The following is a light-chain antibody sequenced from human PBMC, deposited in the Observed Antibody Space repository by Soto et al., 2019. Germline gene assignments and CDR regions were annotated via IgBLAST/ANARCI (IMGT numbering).Light chain of an antibody. CDR2: GAS. V-gene: IGKV3-15*01. CDR3: QQYGSSPRT. CDR1: QSVSSN. Sequence: EIVVTQSPATLSVSPGERATLSCRASQSVSSNLAWYQQKPGQAPRLLIYGASTRATGIPARFSGSGSGTEFTLTISRLEPEDFAVYYCQQYGSSPRTFGQGTRLEI. J-gene: IGKJ5*01.